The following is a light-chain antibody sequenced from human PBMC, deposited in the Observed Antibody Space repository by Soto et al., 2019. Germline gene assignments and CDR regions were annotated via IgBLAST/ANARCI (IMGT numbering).Light chain of an antibody. Sequence: IELTQSPSSLSASLGDRVTITCRASQGITSYLAWYQQRPGKAPRLLIYSASTLQSGVPSRLSGSGYGTEFTLTISSLHPDDFATYYCQQYNSYYTFGQGTRLEIK. CDR1: QGITSY. CDR2: SAS. V-gene: IGKV1-9*01. CDR3: QQYNSYYT. J-gene: IGKJ5*01.